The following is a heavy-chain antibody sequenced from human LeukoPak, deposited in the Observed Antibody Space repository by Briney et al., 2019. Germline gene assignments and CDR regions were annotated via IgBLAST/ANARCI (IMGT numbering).Heavy chain of an antibody. V-gene: IGHV3-66*01. CDR1: GFTVSSNY. J-gene: IGHJ6*02. CDR3: ARDRYCSSTSCYSPPYYGMDV. D-gene: IGHD2-2*01. Sequence: GGSLRLSCAASGFTVSSNYMSWVRQAPGKGLEWVSVIYSGGSTYYADSVKGRFTLSRDNSKNTLFLQMNSLRVEDTAVYYCARDRYCSSTSCYSPPYYGMDVWGQRTTVTVSS. CDR2: IYSGGST.